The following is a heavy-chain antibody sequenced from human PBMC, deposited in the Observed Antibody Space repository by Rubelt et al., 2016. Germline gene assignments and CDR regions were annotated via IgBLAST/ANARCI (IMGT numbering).Heavy chain of an antibody. V-gene: IGHV3-15*01. J-gene: IGHJ5*02. Sequence: SLRLSCAASGFTFSNAWMSWVRQAPGKGLEWVGRIKSKTDGGTTDYAAPVKGRFTISRDDSKNTLYLQMNSLKTGDTAVYYCTTDRYYYDSSGFPWFDPWGQGTLVTVSS. CDR3: TTDRYYYDSSGFPWFDP. CDR2: IKSKTDGGTT. D-gene: IGHD3-22*01. CDR1: GFTFSNAW.